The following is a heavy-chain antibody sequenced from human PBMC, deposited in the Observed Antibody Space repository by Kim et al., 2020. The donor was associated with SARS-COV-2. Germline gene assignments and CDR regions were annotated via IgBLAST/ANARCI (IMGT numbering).Heavy chain of an antibody. CDR1: GYTFTGYY. CDR3: ARGRQRLLHRTNWFDP. CDR2: INPNSGGT. Sequence: ASVKVSCKASGYTFTGYYMHWVRQAPGQGLEWMGWINPNSGGTNYAQKFQGWVTMTRDTSISTAYMELSRLRSDDTAVYYCARGRQRLLHRTNWFDPWGQGTLVTVSS. V-gene: IGHV1-2*04. D-gene: IGHD6-25*01. J-gene: IGHJ5*02.